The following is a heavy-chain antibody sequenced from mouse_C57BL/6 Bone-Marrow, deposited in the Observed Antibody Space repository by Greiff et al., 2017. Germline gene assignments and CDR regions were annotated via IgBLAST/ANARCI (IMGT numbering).Heavy chain of an antibody. CDR2: INPSTGGT. CDR3: ARYGSSYDYAMDY. V-gene: IGHV1-42*01. D-gene: IGHD1-1*01. Sequence: EVQLQQSGPELVKPGASVKISCKASGYSFTGYYMNWVKQSPEKSLEWIGEINPSTGGTTYNQKFKAKATLTVDKSSSTAYMQLKSLTSEDAAVYYCARYGSSYDYAMDYWGKGTSVTVSS. J-gene: IGHJ4*01. CDR1: GYSFTGYY.